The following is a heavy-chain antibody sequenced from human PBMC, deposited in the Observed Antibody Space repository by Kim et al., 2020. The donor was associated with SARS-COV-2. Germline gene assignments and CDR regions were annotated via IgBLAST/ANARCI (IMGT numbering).Heavy chain of an antibody. Sequence: GGSLRLSCAASGFSLSAYAMTWVRQAPGKGLEWVSGISGSGGSTYYADSVKGRFTISRDNSKNTLSLQMNSLRLEDMAVYYCAKDYIALDVWGQGTTVIV. V-gene: IGHV3-23*01. CDR1: GFSLSAYA. CDR2: ISGSGGST. CDR3: AKDYIALDV. D-gene: IGHD3-10*01. J-gene: IGHJ6*02.